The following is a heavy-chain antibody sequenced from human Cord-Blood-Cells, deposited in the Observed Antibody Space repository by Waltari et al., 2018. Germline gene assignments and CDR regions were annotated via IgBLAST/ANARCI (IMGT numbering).Heavy chain of an antibody. D-gene: IGHD2-2*01. V-gene: IGHV4-39*01. CDR2: IYYSGST. CDR3: ARQDIVVVPAAIGYFDY. Sequence: QLQLQESGPGLVKPSETLSLTCTVSGGSISSSSYYWGWIRQHPGTGLEWIGSIYYSGSTYYNPSLKSRVTISVDTSKNQFSLKLSSVTAADTAVYYCARQDIVVVPAAIGYFDYWGQGTLVTVSS. J-gene: IGHJ4*02. CDR1: GGSISSSSYY.